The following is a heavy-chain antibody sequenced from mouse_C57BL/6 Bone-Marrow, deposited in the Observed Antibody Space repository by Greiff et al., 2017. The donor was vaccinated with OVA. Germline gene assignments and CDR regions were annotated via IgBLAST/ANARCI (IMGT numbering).Heavy chain of an antibody. CDR2: IDPANDNT. D-gene: IGHD1-1*01. J-gene: IGHJ4*01. V-gene: IGHV14-3*01. CDR3: ARGNFGNSFYAMDY. CDR1: GFNIKNTY. Sequence: EVQLQQSVAELVRPGASVTLSCTASGFNIKNTYMHWVQQRPDPGLEWIGRIDPANDNTKYAPKFQGKATMTADTSSNTAYLQLSSMSSEDAAVYCCARGNFGNSFYAMDYWGQGTSVTVSS.